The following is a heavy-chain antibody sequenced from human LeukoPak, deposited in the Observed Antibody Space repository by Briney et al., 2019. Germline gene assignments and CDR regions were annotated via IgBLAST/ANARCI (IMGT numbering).Heavy chain of an antibody. V-gene: IGHV3-11*01. Sequence: KPGGSLRLSCGASGFTFSDYFLSWIRQAPRRGLQWVSYIGKSDSTIYYEDALKGRCTISRDSVKNPLYLQMNSLRAEDKAVYYCARHQVVPSKRPFDYWGQGTLVTVSS. CDR3: ARHQVVPSKRPFDY. D-gene: IGHD2-2*01. CDR1: GFTFSDYF. CDR2: IGKSDSTI. J-gene: IGHJ4*02.